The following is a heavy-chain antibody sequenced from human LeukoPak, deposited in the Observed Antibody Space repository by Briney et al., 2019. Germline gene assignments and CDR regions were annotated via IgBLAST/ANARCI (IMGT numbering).Heavy chain of an antibody. CDR2: IRNDGSNK. Sequence: PGGSLRLSCVASGFTFSSNGMHWVRQAPGKGLEWVAFIRNDGSNKYYVDSVKGRFTISRDNAKNSLYLQMNSLRAEDTAVYYCARRGITSVSYWGQGTLVTVSS. D-gene: IGHD3-10*01. CDR3: ARRGITSVSY. V-gene: IGHV3-30*02. CDR1: GFTFSSNG. J-gene: IGHJ4*02.